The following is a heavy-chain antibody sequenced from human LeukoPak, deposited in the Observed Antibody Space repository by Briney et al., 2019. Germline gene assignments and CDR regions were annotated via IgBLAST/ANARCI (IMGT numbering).Heavy chain of an antibody. D-gene: IGHD1-26*01. V-gene: IGHV4-34*01. CDR2: INHSGST. J-gene: IGHJ6*02. Sequence: SETLSLTCAVYGGSFSVYYWSWIRQPPGKGLEWIGEINHSGSTNYNPSLKSRVTMSIDTSKNQFSLKLSSVTAADTAVYYCARDFRGNYGSRGMDVWGQGTTVTVSS. CDR3: ARDFRGNYGSRGMDV. CDR1: GGSFSVYY.